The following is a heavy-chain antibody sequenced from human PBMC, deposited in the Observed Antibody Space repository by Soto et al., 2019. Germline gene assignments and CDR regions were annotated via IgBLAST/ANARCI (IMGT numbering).Heavy chain of an antibody. CDR3: ARGGGEGYCTNGVCYTYYFDY. V-gene: IGHV4-4*02. CDR1: GGSISSSNW. Sequence: SETLSLTCAVSGGSISSSNWWSWVRQPPGKGLEWIGEIYHSGSTNYNPSLKSRVTISVDKSKNQFSLKLSSVTAADTVVYYCARGGGEGYCTNGVCYTYYFDYWGQGTLVTVSS. J-gene: IGHJ4*02. CDR2: IYHSGST. D-gene: IGHD2-8*01.